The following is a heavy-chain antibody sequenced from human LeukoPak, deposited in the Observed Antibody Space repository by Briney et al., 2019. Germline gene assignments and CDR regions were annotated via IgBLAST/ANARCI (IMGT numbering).Heavy chain of an antibody. V-gene: IGHV3-53*01. CDR1: GFSISTTY. J-gene: IGHJ6*03. CDR2: LDSTDRT. Sequence: GGSLRLSCAASGFSISTTYMSWVRQAPGKGPEWVAILDSTDRTYYGDSVKGRFTISRDNSKNTLYLQMNSLRAEDTAVYYCAKDPHFYYYYYMDAWGNGTTVTVSS. CDR3: AKDPHFYYYYYMDA.